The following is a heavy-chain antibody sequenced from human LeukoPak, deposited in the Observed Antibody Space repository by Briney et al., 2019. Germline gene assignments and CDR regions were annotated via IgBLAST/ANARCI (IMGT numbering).Heavy chain of an antibody. J-gene: IGHJ4*02. D-gene: IGHD2-2*01. Sequence: PGGSLRLSCAASGFTFSSYGMHWVRQAPGKGLEWVAFIRYDGSNKYYADSVKGRFTISRDSSKNTLYLQMNSLRAEDTAVYYCAKDEIVVVPAASEYYFDYWGQGTLVTVSS. CDR2: IRYDGSNK. CDR1: GFTFSSYG. CDR3: AKDEIVVVPAASEYYFDY. V-gene: IGHV3-30*02.